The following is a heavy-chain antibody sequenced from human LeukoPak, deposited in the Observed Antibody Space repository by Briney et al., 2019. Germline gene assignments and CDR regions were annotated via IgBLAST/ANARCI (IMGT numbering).Heavy chain of an antibody. CDR2: INHSGST. Sequence: SETLSLTCVVYGGSFSGYYWSWIRQPPGKGLEWIGEINHSGSTNCNPSLKSRVTISVDTSKNQFSLKLSSVTAADTAVYYCARVAPVYYGMDVWGQGTTVTVSS. V-gene: IGHV4-34*01. CDR3: ARVAPVYYGMDV. CDR1: GGSFSGYY. J-gene: IGHJ6*02.